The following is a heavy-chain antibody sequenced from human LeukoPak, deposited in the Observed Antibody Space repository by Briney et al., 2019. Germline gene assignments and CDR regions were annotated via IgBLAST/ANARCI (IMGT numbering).Heavy chain of an antibody. CDR2: IVWNSGSL. V-gene: IGHV3-9*01. CDR1: GFTFDDYG. CDR3: AKGGDGSVSSYSDY. D-gene: IGHD3-10*01. Sequence: GGSLRLSCAASGFTFDDYGMSWVRQAPGKGLEWVSGIVWNSGSLAYADSVKGRFTISRDTAKNSLYLQMNGLRTEDTALYYCAKGGDGSVSSYSDYWGQGTLVTVSS. J-gene: IGHJ4*02.